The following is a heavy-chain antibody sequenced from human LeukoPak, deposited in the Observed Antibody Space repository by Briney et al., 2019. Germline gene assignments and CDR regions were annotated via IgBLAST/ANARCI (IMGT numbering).Heavy chain of an antibody. V-gene: IGHV4-39*07. J-gene: IGHJ3*02. Sequence: PSETLSLTCTVSGGSISSSSYYWGWIRQPPGKGLEWIGSIYYSGSTYYNPSLKSRVTISVDTSKNQFSLKLSSVTAADTAVYYCASFYPDAFDIWGQGTMVTVSS. CDR2: IYYSGST. CDR1: GGSISSSSYY. CDR3: ASFYPDAFDI.